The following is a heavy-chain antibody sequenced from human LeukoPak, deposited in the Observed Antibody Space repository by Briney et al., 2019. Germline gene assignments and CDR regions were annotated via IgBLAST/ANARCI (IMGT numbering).Heavy chain of an antibody. CDR1: GGSISSSSYY. V-gene: IGHV4-39*01. D-gene: IGHD2-2*01. J-gene: IGHJ5*02. CDR2: IYYSGST. Sequence: SETLSLTRTVSGGSISSSSYYWGWIRQPPGKGLEWIGIIYYSGSTYYNPSLESRLTISVDTSKNQFSLKLSSVTATDTAVYYCARRGYCSSTSCYEYWFDPWGQGTLVTVSS. CDR3: ARRGYCSSTSCYEYWFDP.